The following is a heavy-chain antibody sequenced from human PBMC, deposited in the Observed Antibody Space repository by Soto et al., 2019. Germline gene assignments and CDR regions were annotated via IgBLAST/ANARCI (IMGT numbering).Heavy chain of an antibody. CDR2: INHSGST. J-gene: IGHJ4*02. D-gene: IGHD3-3*01. CDR3: ARVYYDFWSGYSTAFDY. Sequence: QVQLQQWGAGLLKPSETLSLTCAVYGGSFSGYYWSWIRQPPGKGLEWIGEINHSGSTNYNPSLKGRVTISVDTSKNQFSLKLSSVTAADTAVYYCARVYYDFWSGYSTAFDYWGQGTLVTVSS. V-gene: IGHV4-34*01. CDR1: GGSFSGYY.